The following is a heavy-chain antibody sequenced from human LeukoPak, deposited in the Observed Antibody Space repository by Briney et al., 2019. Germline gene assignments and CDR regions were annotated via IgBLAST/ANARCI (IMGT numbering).Heavy chain of an antibody. Sequence: SETLSLTCTVSGGSISAYYWSWIRQPPGKGLEWIGYIHYSGTTNYYPSLKSRVTIALDTSKNQFSLKLNSVTAADTAVYYCARFGTSSSRFFDQWGQGALVTVSS. CDR1: GGSISAYY. D-gene: IGHD6-6*01. CDR2: IHYSGTT. J-gene: IGHJ4*02. V-gene: IGHV4-59*01. CDR3: ARFGTSSSRFFDQ.